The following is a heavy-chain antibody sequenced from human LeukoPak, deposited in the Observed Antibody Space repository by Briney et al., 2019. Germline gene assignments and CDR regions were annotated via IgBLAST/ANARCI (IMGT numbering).Heavy chain of an antibody. CDR3: ARVGSYTVPD. D-gene: IGHD3-10*01. CDR1: GGLISISTYY. V-gene: IGHV4-39*07. CDR2: IYYSGST. J-gene: IGHJ4*02. Sequence: SETLSLTCTVSGGLISISTYYWGWIRQPPGKGLEWIGSIYYSGSTNYNPSLKSRVTISVDTSKNQFSLKLTSVTAADTAVYYCARVGSYTVPDWGQGTLVTVSS.